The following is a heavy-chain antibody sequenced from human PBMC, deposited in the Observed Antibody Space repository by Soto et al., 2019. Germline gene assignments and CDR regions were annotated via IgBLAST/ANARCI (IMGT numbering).Heavy chain of an antibody. CDR1: GFTFSSYA. CDR3: AKGSVAATRNYYYGMDV. J-gene: IGHJ6*02. CDR2: ISGSGGST. D-gene: IGHD2-15*01. Sequence: GGSLRLSCAASGFTFSSYAMSWVRQAPGKGLEWVSAISGSGGSTYYADSVKGRFTISRDNSKNTLYLQMNSLRAEDTAVYYCAKGSVAATRNYYYGMDVWGQGTTVTVSS. V-gene: IGHV3-23*01.